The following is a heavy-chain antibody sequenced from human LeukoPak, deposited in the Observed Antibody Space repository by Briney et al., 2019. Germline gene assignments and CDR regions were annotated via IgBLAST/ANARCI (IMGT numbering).Heavy chain of an antibody. D-gene: IGHD5-18*01. J-gene: IGHJ6*02. CDR2: INPNSGGT. V-gene: IGHV1-2*02. Sequence: ASVKVSCKASGYTFTGYYMHWVRQAPGQGLEWMGWINPNSGGTNYAQKFQGRVTMTRDTSTSTVYMELSSLRSEDTAVYYCARGRAGASYGWRDYYYGMDVWGQGTTVTVSS. CDR3: ARGRAGASYGWRDYYYGMDV. CDR1: GYTFTGYY.